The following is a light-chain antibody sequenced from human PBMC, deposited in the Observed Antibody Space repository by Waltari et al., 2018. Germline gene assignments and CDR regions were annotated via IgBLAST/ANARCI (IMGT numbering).Light chain of an antibody. CDR3: QQYYTTPYT. CDR2: WAS. CDR1: QNVLFSSNNKNY. Sequence: DIVMTQSPDSLAVSLGESAPINCSSSQNVLFSSNNKNYLAWYQQKPGQPPKLLIYWASTRESGVPDRFSGSGSGTDFTLTISSLQAEDVAIYYCQQYYTTPYTFGQGTKLEIK. V-gene: IGKV4-1*01. J-gene: IGKJ2*01.